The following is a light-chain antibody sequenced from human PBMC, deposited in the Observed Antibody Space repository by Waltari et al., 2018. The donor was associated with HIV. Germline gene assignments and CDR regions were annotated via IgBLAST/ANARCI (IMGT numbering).Light chain of an antibody. V-gene: IGKV1-33*01. J-gene: IGKJ3*01. CDR1: QDISNY. Sequence: DIQMTQSPSSLSASVGDRVTITCQASQDISNYLNWYQQKPGKAPKLLIYDASNLTTRVPSRFSGSGSGTDFTFTISSLQPEDIATYYCQQYDNLPPGFTFGPGTKVHIK. CDR2: DAS. CDR3: QQYDNLPPGFT.